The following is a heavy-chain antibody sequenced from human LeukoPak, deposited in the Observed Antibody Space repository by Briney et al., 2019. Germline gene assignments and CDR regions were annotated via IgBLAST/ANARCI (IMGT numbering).Heavy chain of an antibody. CDR2: ISSSSSTI. CDR1: GFTLRSHS. CDR3: SREGMVRGSYYYYYYMDV. V-gene: IGHV3-48*04. D-gene: IGHD3-10*01. Sequence: GGSLRLSCADSGFTLRSHSMNWVRQAPGKGLEWVSYISSSSSTIYYADSVKGRFTISRDNAKNSLYLQMNSLRAEDTAVYYCSREGMVRGSYYYYYYMDVWGKGTTVTVSS. J-gene: IGHJ6*03.